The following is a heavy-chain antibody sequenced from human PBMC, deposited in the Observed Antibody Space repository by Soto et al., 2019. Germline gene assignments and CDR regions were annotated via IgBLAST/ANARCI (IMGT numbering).Heavy chain of an antibody. V-gene: IGHV3-48*04. Sequence: GGSLRLSCVASGFSFRSYSLVWVRQAPGKGLEWVSYIFVDSTIIYYADSVKGRFTVSRDNAQNSVFLVMNSLRAEDTAVYYCARDRDWAFDYWGQGTLVTVSS. J-gene: IGHJ4*02. CDR2: IFVDSTII. CDR3: ARDRDWAFDY. D-gene: IGHD3-9*01. CDR1: GFSFRSYS.